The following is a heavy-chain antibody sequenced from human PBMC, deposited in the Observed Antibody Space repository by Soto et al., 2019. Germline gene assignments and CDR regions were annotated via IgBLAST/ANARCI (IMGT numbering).Heavy chain of an antibody. CDR2: ISSSSSYI. CDR3: ASDLAQCYYDSSGYYVPIDASAI. Sequence: EVQLVESGGGLVKPGGSLRLSCAASGFTFSSYSMNWVRQAPGKGLEWVSSISSSSSYIYYADSVKGRFTISRDNAKNSLYMQLTSLIYEVMALYYCASDLAQCYYDSSGYYVPIDASAIWGQGTMVTVSS. V-gene: IGHV3-21*01. D-gene: IGHD3-22*01. J-gene: IGHJ3*02. CDR1: GFTFSSYS.